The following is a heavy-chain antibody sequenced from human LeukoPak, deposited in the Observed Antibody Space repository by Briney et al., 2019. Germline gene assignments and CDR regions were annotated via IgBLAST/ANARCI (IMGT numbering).Heavy chain of an antibody. CDR1: GFTFSSYW. Sequence: PGGSLRLSCAASGFTFSSYWIHWVRQAPGKGLVWVARINSEGTSTSYADSVKGRFTISRDNAKNTLYLQMNSLRAEDTAVYYCARDPDTILGVNFDYWGQGTLVTVSS. CDR3: ARDPDTILGVNFDY. J-gene: IGHJ4*02. CDR2: INSEGTST. V-gene: IGHV3-74*01. D-gene: IGHD1-26*01.